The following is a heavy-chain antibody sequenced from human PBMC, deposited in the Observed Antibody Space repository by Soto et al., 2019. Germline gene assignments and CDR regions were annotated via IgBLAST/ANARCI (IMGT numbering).Heavy chain of an antibody. CDR2: ISSSSSYI. CDR1: GFTFSSYS. Sequence: EVQLVESGGGLVKPGGSPRLSCAASGFTFSSYSMNWVRQAPGKGLEWVSSISSSSSYIYYADSVKGRFTISRDNAKNSLYLQMNSLRAEDTAVYYCARDKDYGDANFDYWGQGTLVTVSS. V-gene: IGHV3-21*01. D-gene: IGHD4-17*01. J-gene: IGHJ4*02. CDR3: ARDKDYGDANFDY.